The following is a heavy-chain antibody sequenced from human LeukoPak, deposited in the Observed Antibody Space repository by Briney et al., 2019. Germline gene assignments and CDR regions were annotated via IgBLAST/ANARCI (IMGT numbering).Heavy chain of an antibody. CDR1: GFTFSSYA. D-gene: IGHD6-13*01. CDR3: ARVPPIAAADCFDY. Sequence: GGSLRLSCAASGFTFSSYAMSWVRQAPGKGLEWVSSISSSSSYIYYADSVKGRFTISRDNAKNSLYLQMNSLRAEDTAVYYCARVPPIAAADCFDYWGQGTLVTVSS. V-gene: IGHV3-21*01. J-gene: IGHJ4*02. CDR2: ISSSSSYI.